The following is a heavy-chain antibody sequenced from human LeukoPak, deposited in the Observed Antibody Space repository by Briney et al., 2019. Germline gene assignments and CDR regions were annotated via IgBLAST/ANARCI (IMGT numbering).Heavy chain of an antibody. CDR1: GGTFSSYA. J-gene: IGHJ4*02. CDR2: IIPIFGTT. V-gene: IGHV1-69*05. CDR3: ARATGGYSYGTYYFDY. D-gene: IGHD5-18*01. Sequence: SVKVSCKASGGTFSSYAISWVRQAPGQGLEWMGGIIPIFGTTNYAQKFQGRVTITTDESTSTAYMELSSLRSEDTAVYYCARATGGYSYGTYYFDYWGQGTLVTVSS.